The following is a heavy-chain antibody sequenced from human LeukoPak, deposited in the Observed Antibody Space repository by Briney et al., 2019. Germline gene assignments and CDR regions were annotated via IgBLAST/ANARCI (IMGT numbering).Heavy chain of an antibody. J-gene: IGHJ5*02. CDR3: ARGRGYDILTGYYQDWFDP. Sequence: KPGGSLRLSCAASGFTFSSYSMNWVRQAPGKGLEWVSSISSSSSYIYYADSVKGRFTISRDNAKNSLYLQMNSLRAEDTAVYYCARGRGYDILTGYYQDWFDPWGQGTLVTVSS. V-gene: IGHV3-21*01. CDR2: ISSSSSYI. D-gene: IGHD3-9*01. CDR1: GFTFSSYS.